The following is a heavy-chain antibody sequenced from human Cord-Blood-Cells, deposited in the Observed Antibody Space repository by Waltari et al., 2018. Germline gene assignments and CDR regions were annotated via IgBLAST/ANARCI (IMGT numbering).Heavy chain of an antibody. J-gene: IGHJ3*02. CDR3: ARGGRIEALDI. V-gene: IGHV1-2*04. CDR2: INPNSGGT. Sequence: QVQLVQSGAEVTKPGASVKVSCTASGSTLTCYYTHLMRPSPGQGLEWMGWINPNSGGTNYAQKFKGWVTMTRDTSISTAYMELSRLRADDTAVYYCARGGRIEALDIWGQGTMVTVSS. CDR1: GSTLTCYY.